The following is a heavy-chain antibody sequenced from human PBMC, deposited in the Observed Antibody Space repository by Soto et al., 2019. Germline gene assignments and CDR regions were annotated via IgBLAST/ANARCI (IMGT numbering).Heavy chain of an antibody. D-gene: IGHD3-22*01. CDR3: AGTYYYDSSTTIDY. CDR2: ISSSSSTI. CDR1: GFTFSSYS. V-gene: IGHV3-48*02. J-gene: IGHJ4*02. Sequence: GGSLRLSCTASGFTFSSYSMNWVRQAPGKGLEWVSYISSSSSTIYYADSVKGRFTISRDNAKNSLYLQMNSLRDEDTAVYYCAGTYYYDSSTTIDYWGQGTLVTVSS.